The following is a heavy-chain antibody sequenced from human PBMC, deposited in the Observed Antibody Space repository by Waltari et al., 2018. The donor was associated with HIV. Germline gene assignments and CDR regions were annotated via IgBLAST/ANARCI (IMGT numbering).Heavy chain of an antibody. D-gene: IGHD3-10*01. Sequence: EVKWVEFGGLVEKLGGPLNFPCAASGFTFDAYTIPGVRQAPGKGLEWVTLISWDGGSTDYADSVKGRFTISRDNSKNSLYLQMNSLRTEDTALYYCAKDRTVFASGTGMDVWGQGTTVTVSS. J-gene: IGHJ6*02. V-gene: IGHV3-43*01. CDR2: ISWDGGST. CDR3: AKDRTVFASGTGMDV. CDR1: GFTFDAYT.